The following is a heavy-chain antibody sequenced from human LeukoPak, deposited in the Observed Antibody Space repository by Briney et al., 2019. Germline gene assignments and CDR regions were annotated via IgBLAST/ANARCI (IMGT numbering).Heavy chain of an antibody. CDR1: RFTFSSFA. CDR3: ARDGSHVDYYDSSGYAPGMDV. CDR2: ISYDGSNK. D-gene: IGHD3-22*01. J-gene: IGHJ6*02. V-gene: IGHV3-30-3*01. Sequence: GGSLRLSCAASRFTFSSFAMHWVRQAPGKGLEWVAVISYDGSNKYYADSVKGRFTISRDNSKNTLYLQMNSLRAEDTAVYYCARDGSHVDYYDSSGYAPGMDVWGQGTTVTVSS.